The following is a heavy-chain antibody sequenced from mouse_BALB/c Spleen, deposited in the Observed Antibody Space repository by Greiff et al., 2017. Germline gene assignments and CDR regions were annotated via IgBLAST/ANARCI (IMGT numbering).Heavy chain of an antibody. Sequence: VKLVESGPGLVAPSQSLSITCTVSGFSFTSYGVHWVRQPPGKGLEWLGVMWAGGSTNYNSARMSRLSISRDNTKSQVFLKMNRMQTDHTAMYCCAEDLGSSDYVGYVDYWGQGTTVTVSS. V-gene: IGHV2-9*02. CDR2: MWAGGST. CDR1: GFSFTSYG. D-gene: IGHD3-1*01. J-gene: IGHJ2*01. CDR3: AEDLGSSDYVGYVDY.